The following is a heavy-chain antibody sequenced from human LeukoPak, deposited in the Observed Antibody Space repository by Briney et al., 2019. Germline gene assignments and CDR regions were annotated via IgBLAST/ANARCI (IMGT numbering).Heavy chain of an antibody. CDR2: ISGSGGST. CDR3: AKDSQYSSGWYFDY. Sequence: GGSLRLSCAASGFTFSSYWMHWVRQAPGKGLVWVSAISGSGGSTYYADSVKGRFTISRDNSKNTLYLQMNSLRAEDTAVYYCAKDSQYSSGWYFDYWGQGTLVTVSS. V-gene: IGHV3-23*01. J-gene: IGHJ4*02. CDR1: GFTFSSYW. D-gene: IGHD6-19*01.